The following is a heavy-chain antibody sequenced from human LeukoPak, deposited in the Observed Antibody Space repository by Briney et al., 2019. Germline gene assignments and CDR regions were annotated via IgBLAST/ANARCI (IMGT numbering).Heavy chain of an antibody. CDR2: ISWNSGSI. CDR1: GFTFDDYA. D-gene: IGHD2-2*02. CDR3: AKVAYCSSTSCYNYWYFDL. J-gene: IGHJ2*01. Sequence: GGSLRLSCAASGFTFDDYAMHWVRQAPGKGLEWVSGISWNSGSIGYADSVKGRITISRDNAKNSLYLQMNSLRAEDTALYYCAKVAYCSSTSCYNYWYFDLWGRGTLVTVSS. V-gene: IGHV3-9*01.